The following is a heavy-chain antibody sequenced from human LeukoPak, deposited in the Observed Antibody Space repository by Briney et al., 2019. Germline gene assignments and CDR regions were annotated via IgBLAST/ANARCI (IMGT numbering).Heavy chain of an antibody. Sequence: SETLSLTCTVSGYPTSLGHYWGWVRQAPGKGLEWLATIYYSGSKYFNSSLKSRISISQDASNNQFSLSLTSVTAADTAVYYCARIDFGDYGVSFDYRGQGSLIVVSS. CDR3: ARIDFGDYGVSFDY. V-gene: IGHV4-38-2*02. CDR2: IYYSGSK. J-gene: IGHJ4*02. CDR1: GYPTSLGHY. D-gene: IGHD4-17*01.